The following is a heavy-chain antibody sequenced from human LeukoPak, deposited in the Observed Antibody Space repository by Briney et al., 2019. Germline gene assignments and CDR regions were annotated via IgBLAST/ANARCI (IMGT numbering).Heavy chain of an antibody. D-gene: IGHD3-10*01. Sequence: SETLSLTCAVYGGSFSSYYWSWIRQPAGKGLEWIGRIYTSGSTNYNPSLKSRVTMSVDTSKNQFSLKLSSVTAADTAVYYCARDQYYYGSGLYWFDPWGQGTLVTASS. J-gene: IGHJ5*02. CDR3: ARDQYYYGSGLYWFDP. CDR1: GGSFSSYY. V-gene: IGHV4-4*07. CDR2: IYTSGST.